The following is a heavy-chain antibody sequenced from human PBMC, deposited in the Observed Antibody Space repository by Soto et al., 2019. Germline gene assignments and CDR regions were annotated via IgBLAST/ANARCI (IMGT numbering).Heavy chain of an antibody. CDR1: GSSMSCYY. Sequence: PPETLALTGTVAGSSMSCYYWRWIRQPPGKGLERIGYIYYSGITNYNPSLKSRVTISVDTSKNQFSLKLSSVTAADTAVYYCARYKSNYYYGMDVWGQGTTVTVSS. CDR3: ARYKSNYYYGMDV. D-gene: IGHD1-20*01. J-gene: IGHJ6*02. CDR2: IYYSGIT. V-gene: IGHV4-59*01.